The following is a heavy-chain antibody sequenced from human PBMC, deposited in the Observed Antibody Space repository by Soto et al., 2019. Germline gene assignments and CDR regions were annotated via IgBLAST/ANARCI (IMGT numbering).Heavy chain of an antibody. CDR2: IYYSGST. Sequence: PSETLSLTCTVSGGSMISYYWSWIRQHPGKGLEWIGYIYYSGSTSYNPSLKSRVTISVDTSKNQFSLNLSSVTATDTAVYYCATMGTPGTGLYYFDNWGKGTLVTVSS. D-gene: IGHD1-1*01. V-gene: IGHV4-59*06. J-gene: IGHJ4*02. CDR1: GGSMISYY. CDR3: ATMGTPGTGLYYFDN.